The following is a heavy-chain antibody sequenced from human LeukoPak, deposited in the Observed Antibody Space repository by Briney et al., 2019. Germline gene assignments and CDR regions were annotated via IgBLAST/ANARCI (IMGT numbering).Heavy chain of an antibody. D-gene: IGHD1-26*01. Sequence: SETLSLTCAVYGGSFSGYYWSWIRQPPGKGLEWIGEINYSGSTNYNPSLKSRVTISVDTSKNQFSLKLSSVTAADTAVYYCARVGTSGATAFDYWGQGTLVTVSS. CDR2: INYSGST. V-gene: IGHV4-34*01. CDR3: ARVGTSGATAFDY. J-gene: IGHJ4*02. CDR1: GGSFSGYY.